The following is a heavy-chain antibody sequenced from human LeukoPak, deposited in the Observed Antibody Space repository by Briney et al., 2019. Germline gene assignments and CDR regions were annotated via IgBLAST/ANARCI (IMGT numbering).Heavy chain of an antibody. J-gene: IGHJ4*02. V-gene: IGHV3-21*01. CDR3: ARDLGLRGGYDSSIYFDY. CDR2: ISSSGTYM. CDR1: GFTFSSYG. D-gene: IGHD5-12*01. Sequence: GGSLRLSCAASGFTFSSYGMNWVRQAPGKGLEWVSSISSSGTYMYYADSMKGRFTISRDNAKNSLYLQMNRLRAEDTAVYYCARDLGLRGGYDSSIYFDYWGQGTLVTVSS.